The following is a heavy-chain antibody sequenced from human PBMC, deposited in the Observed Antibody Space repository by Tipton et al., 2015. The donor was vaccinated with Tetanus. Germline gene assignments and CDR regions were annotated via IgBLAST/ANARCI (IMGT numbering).Heavy chain of an antibody. D-gene: IGHD5-24*01. V-gene: IGHV3-33*01. Sequence: QVQLVQSGGGVVQPGGPLTPSWVTSGFRLGDRTMPWVRQAPGKGLGGVAVTWYDESLTYYKDYLKGRFTISRDNSNHMVSLQMNSLRAEDSAMYYCVRDGYNFGPHWNFDLWGRGTLVTVSS. CDR3: VRDGYNFGPHWNFDL. CDR2: TWYDESLT. CDR1: GFRLGDRT. J-gene: IGHJ2*01.